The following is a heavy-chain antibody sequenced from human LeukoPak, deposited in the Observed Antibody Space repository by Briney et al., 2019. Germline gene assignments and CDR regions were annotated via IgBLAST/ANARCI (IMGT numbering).Heavy chain of an antibody. CDR2: ISYDGSNK. Sequence: PGGSLRLSCAASGFTFSSYAMHWVRQAPGKGLEWVAVISYDGSNKYYADSVKGRFTISRDNSKNTLYLQMNSLRAEDTAVYYCAKDRAGATFFDYWGQGTLVTVSS. V-gene: IGHV3-30-3*01. J-gene: IGHJ4*02. CDR1: GFTFSSYA. D-gene: IGHD1-26*01. CDR3: AKDRAGATFFDY.